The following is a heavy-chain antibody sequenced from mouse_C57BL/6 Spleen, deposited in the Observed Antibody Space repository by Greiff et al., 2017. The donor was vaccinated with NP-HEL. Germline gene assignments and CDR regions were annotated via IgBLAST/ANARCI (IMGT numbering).Heavy chain of an antibody. CDR1: GYTFTNYW. J-gene: IGHJ4*01. CDR2: IYPGGGYT. Sequence: VQLQESGAELVRPGTSVKMSCKASGYTFTNYWIGWAKQRPGHGLEWIGDIYPGGGYTNYNEKFKGKATLTADKSSSTAYMQFSSLPSEDSAIYYCAREGNWDGYAMDYWGQGTSVTVSS. V-gene: IGHV1-63*01. D-gene: IGHD4-1*01. CDR3: AREGNWDGYAMDY.